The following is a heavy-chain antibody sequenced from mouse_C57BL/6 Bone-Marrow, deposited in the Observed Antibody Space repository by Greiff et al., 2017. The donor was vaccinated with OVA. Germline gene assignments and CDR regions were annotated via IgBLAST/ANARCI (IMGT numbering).Heavy chain of an antibody. CDR3: AIRLGYYGSILYWYFDV. CDR2: IDPSDSYT. V-gene: IGHV1-69*01. CDR1: GYTFTSYW. D-gene: IGHD1-1*01. J-gene: IGHJ1*03. Sequence: VQLQQPGAELVMPGASVKLSCKASGYTFTSYWMHWVKQRPGQGLEWIGEIDPSDSYTNYNQKFKGKSTLAVDKSSSTAYMQLRSLTSEYSAVYYCAIRLGYYGSILYWYFDVWGTGTTVTVSS.